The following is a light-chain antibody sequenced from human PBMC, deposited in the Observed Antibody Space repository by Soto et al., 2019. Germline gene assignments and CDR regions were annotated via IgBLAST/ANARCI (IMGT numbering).Light chain of an antibody. CDR1: QSISSW. J-gene: IGKJ1*01. CDR2: SAS. Sequence: IQLAQSPCTRSASVGDSVTITCRASQSISSWLAWYQQKPGKAPRSLIYSASSLQSGVPSKFSGSGSGTDFTLTISDMQPDDFATYYCQQYYRYPWTLGQRTRVEI. CDR3: QQYYRYPWT. V-gene: IGKV1-5*01.